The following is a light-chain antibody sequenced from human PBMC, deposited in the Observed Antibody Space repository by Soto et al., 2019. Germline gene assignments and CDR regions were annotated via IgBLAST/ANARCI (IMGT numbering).Light chain of an antibody. Sequence: EIVMTQSPATLSVSLGERATLSCRASQSVSSKLAWYQQKPGQAPRLLIYGASTRATGIPARFSGSGSGTEFTLTISSLQSEDFAVYYCQQCNSWPITFGQGTRLEMK. CDR3: QQCNSWPIT. CDR2: GAS. V-gene: IGKV3-15*01. J-gene: IGKJ5*01. CDR1: QSVSSK.